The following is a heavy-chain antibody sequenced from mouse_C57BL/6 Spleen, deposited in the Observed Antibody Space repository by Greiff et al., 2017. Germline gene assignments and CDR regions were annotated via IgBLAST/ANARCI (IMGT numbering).Heavy chain of an antibody. D-gene: IGHD2-5*01. CDR1: GYTFTDYE. CDR2: IDPETGGT. CDR3: TRKDYSNYGYFDV. Sequence: VQLQQSGAELVRPGASVTLSCKASGYTFTDYEMHWVKQTPVHGLEWIGAIDPETGGTAYNQKFKGKAILTADKSSSTAYMELRSLTSEDSAVYYCTRKDYSNYGYFDVWGTGTTVTVSS. V-gene: IGHV1-15*01. J-gene: IGHJ1*03.